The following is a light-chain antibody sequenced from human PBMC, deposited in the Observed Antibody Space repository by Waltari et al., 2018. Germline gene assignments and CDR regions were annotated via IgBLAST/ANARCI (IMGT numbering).Light chain of an antibody. CDR3: QSYDSSLRGV. V-gene: IGLV1-40*01. CDR1: SSNIGAGYD. CDR2: RTS. Sequence: QSVLTQPPSVSGAPGQRVTISCTGSSSNIGAGYDVHWYQQLPGTSPKLLIFRTSTRPSGVPVLFSGSKSGTSASLAITGLQAEDEANYYCQSYDSSLRGVFGGGTKLTVL. J-gene: IGLJ2*01.